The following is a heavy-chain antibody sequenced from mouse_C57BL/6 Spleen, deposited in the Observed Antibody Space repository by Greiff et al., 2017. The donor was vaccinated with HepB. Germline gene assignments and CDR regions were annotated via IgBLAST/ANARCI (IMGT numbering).Heavy chain of an antibody. D-gene: IGHD3-1*01. CDR1: GYAFSSSW. CDR3: ARSQLFFDG. Sequence: VQLQQSGPELVKPGASVKISCKASGYAFSSSWMNWVKQRPGKGLEWIGRIYPGDGDTNYNGKFKGKATLTADKSSSTAYMQLSSLTSEDSAVYFCARSQLFFDGWGQGTTLTVSS. V-gene: IGHV1-82*01. CDR2: IYPGDGDT. J-gene: IGHJ2*01.